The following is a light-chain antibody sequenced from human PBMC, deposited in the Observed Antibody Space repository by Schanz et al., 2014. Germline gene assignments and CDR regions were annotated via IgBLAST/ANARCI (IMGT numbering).Light chain of an antibody. Sequence: QSALTQPASVSGSPGQSITISCTGTSSDVGAYNYVSWYQQHPGKAPKVMIYDVSNRPSGVSNRFSGSKSGNTASLTISGLQAEDEADYYCNSFTSSHTHVFGGGTKLTVL. CDR3: NSFTSSHTHV. CDR2: DVS. J-gene: IGLJ3*02. V-gene: IGLV2-14*03. CDR1: SSDVGAYNY.